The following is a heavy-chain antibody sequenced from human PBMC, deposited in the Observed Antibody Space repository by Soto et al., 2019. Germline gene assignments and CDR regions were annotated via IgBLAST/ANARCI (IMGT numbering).Heavy chain of an antibody. CDR3: ARRAVDTAMVRVRYYYGMDV. CDR1: GGSVSSSDW. CDR2: IYHSGST. V-gene: IGHV4-4*02. Sequence: SSETLSLTCAVSGGSVSSSDWWSWVRQPPGKGLEWIGEIYHSGSTNYNPSLKSRVTISVDKSKNQFSLKLSSVTAADTAVYYCARRAVDTAMVRVRYYYGMDVWGQGTTVT. D-gene: IGHD5-18*01. J-gene: IGHJ6*02.